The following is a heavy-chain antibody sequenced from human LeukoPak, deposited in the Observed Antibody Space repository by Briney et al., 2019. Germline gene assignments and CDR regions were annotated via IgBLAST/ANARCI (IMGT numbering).Heavy chain of an antibody. CDR2: IYYSGST. J-gene: IGHJ4*02. V-gene: IGHV4-59*01. CDR3: ARARVKENCSGGSCYSWVY. Sequence: PSETLSLTCTVSGGSISSYYWSWIRQPPGKGLEWIGYIYYSGSTNYNPSPKSRVTISVDTSKNQFSLKLSSVTAADTAVYYCARARVKENCSGGSCYSWVYWGQGTLVTVSS. CDR1: GGSISSYY. D-gene: IGHD2-15*01.